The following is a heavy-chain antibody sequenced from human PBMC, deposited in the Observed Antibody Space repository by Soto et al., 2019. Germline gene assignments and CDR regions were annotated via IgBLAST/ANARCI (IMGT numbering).Heavy chain of an antibody. Sequence: PSETLSLTCTVSGGSISSDYLSWIRQPPGEGLEGMGYLYYTGNTNQNHSLKHRVTISVHTPKNQLPLTLSPVTAAHTAVFHCARLGILAGYYNWYFDLWGRGTLVTVSS. V-gene: IGHV4-59*08. CDR3: ARLGILAGYYNWYFDL. J-gene: IGHJ2*01. CDR1: GGSISSDY. D-gene: IGHD3-9*01. CDR2: LYYTGNT.